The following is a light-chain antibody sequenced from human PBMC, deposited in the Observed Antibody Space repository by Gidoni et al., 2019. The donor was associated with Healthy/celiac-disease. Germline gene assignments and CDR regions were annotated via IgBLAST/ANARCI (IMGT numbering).Light chain of an antibody. CDR1: QSISSY. V-gene: IGKV1-39*01. J-gene: IGKJ4*01. Sequence: DTQMTQSPSSLSASVGDRVTITCRASQSISSYLNCYQQKPGVPTRFSGSGSGTDFTLTISSLQPEDFAYYYCQQSYSTPLTFGGGTKVEIK. CDR3: QQSYSTPLT.